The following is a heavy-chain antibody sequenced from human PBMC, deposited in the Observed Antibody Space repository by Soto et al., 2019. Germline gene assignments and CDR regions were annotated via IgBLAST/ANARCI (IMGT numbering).Heavy chain of an antibody. CDR2: IIPIFGTA. Sequence: ASVKVSCKASGGTFSSYAISWVRQAPGQGLEWMGGIIPIFGTANYAQKFQGRVTITADESTSTAYMELSSLRFEYTAVYYCARFESMISSGFDYWGQGTLVTVPS. J-gene: IGHJ4*02. CDR1: GGTFSSYA. V-gene: IGHV1-69*13. CDR3: ARFESMISSGFDY. D-gene: IGHD3-22*01.